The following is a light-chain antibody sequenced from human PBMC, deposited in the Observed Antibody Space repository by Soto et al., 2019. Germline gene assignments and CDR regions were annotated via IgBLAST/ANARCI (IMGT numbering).Light chain of an antibody. CDR2: DVS. Sequence: SVLTQPASVSGSPGQSITISCTGTSSDVGGYNYVSWYQQHPGKAPKLMIYDVSNRPSGVSNRFSGSKSGNTASLTISGLQAEDEADYYCSSYTSSSLVVFGGGTKVTVL. CDR3: SSYTSSSLVV. V-gene: IGLV2-14*01. CDR1: SSDVGGYNY. J-gene: IGLJ3*02.